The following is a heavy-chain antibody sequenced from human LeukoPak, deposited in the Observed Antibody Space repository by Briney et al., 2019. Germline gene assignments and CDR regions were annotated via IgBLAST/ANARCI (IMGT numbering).Heavy chain of an antibody. V-gene: IGHV3-30*18. Sequence: PGRSLRLSCAASGFTFSSYGMHWVRQAPGKGLEWVAVISYDGSNKYYADSVKGRFTISRDNSKNTLYLQMNSLRAEDTAVYYCAKDGSMLVDYYYYGMDVWGQGTTATVSS. D-gene: IGHD3-10*01. CDR3: AKDGSMLVDYYYYGMDV. CDR2: ISYDGSNK. J-gene: IGHJ6*02. CDR1: GFTFSSYG.